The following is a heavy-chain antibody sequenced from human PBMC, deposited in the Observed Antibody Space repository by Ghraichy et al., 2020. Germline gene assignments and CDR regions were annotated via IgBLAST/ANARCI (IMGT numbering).Heavy chain of an antibody. J-gene: IGHJ4*02. V-gene: IGHV1-8*01. CDR3: ATIVDATPLGFDS. CDR1: GNTLTSND. Sequence: ASVKVSCRASGNTLTSNDLNWVRQAAGQGLEWMGWMNPNTGYTGYSQRFQGRVTLTRNTSITTAYMELSNLRSEDTAVYYCATIVDATPLGFDSWGQGTLVTVSS. D-gene: IGHD1-26*01. CDR2: MNPNTGYT.